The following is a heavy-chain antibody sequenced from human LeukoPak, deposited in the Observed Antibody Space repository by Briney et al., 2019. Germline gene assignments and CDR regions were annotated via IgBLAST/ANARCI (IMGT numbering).Heavy chain of an antibody. CDR1: GYTFTSYG. V-gene: IGHV1-18*01. D-gene: IGHD6-6*01. Sequence: ASVKVSCKASGYTFTSYGISWVRQAPGQGLEWMGWVTTHNGNTNYAQKLQGRVTMTTDTSTSTAYMELSSLRSEDTAVYYCLYSSSSKGPFDYWGQGTLVTVSS. CDR2: VTTHNGNT. J-gene: IGHJ4*02. CDR3: LYSSSSKGPFDY.